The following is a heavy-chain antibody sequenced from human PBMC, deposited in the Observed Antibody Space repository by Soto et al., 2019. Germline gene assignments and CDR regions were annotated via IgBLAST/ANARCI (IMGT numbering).Heavy chain of an antibody. CDR1: GGSISIGGYS. J-gene: IGHJ4*02. CDR3: AAGGGLPRYY. Sequence: SDTLSLTCAVSGGSISIGGYSWSWIRQPPGKGLEWIGYIYHSGSTYYNPSLKSRVTISVDRSKNQFSLKLSSVTAADTAVYYCAAGGGLPRYYWGQGTLVTVSS. CDR2: IYHSGST. D-gene: IGHD5-12*01. V-gene: IGHV4-30-2*01.